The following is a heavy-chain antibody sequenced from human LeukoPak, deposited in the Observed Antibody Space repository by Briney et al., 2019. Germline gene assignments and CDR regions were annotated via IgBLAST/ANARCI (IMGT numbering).Heavy chain of an antibody. D-gene: IGHD3-10*01. CDR3: ARDGEYGTGSYYRGCFDY. Sequence: WASVKVSCKASGYTFTGYYMHWVRQAPGPGLEWMGWINPHSGGTNYAQKFQGRVTMTRDTSISTAYMDLGSLGSDDTAVYYCARDGEYGTGSYYRGCFDYWGQGILVTVSS. J-gene: IGHJ4*02. CDR2: INPHSGGT. CDR1: GYTFTGYY. V-gene: IGHV1-2*02.